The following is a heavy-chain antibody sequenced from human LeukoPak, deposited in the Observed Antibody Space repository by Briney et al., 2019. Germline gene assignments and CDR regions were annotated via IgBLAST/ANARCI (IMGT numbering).Heavy chain of an antibody. Sequence: GESLKISCKGSGYSFTSYWIGWVRQMPGQGLEWMGTIYPGDSDTRYSPSFQGQVTISADKSISTAYLQWSSLKASDTAMYYCARSPLRFLEWLSNSYFDYWGQGTLVTASS. CDR2: IYPGDSDT. CDR3: ARSPLRFLEWLSNSYFDY. CDR1: GYSFTSYW. D-gene: IGHD3-3*01. J-gene: IGHJ4*02. V-gene: IGHV5-51*01.